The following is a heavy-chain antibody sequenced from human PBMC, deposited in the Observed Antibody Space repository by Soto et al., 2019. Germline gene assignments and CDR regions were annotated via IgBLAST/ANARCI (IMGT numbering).Heavy chain of an antibody. CDR1: GYTFTSYG. J-gene: IGHJ6*03. CDR2: ISAYNGNT. Sequence: ASVKVSCKASGYTFTSYGISWVRQAPGQGLEWMGWISAYNGNTNYAQKLQGRVTMTTDTSTSTAYMELRSLRSDDTAVYYCARDALDIVVVVAAISYYYYYMDVWGKGTTVTVSS. CDR3: ARDALDIVVVVAAISYYYYYMDV. D-gene: IGHD2-15*01. V-gene: IGHV1-18*01.